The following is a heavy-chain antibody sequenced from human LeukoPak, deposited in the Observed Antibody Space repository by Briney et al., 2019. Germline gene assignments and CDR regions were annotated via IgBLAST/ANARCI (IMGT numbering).Heavy chain of an antibody. CDR3: ARVPHLDYGSGRNGMDV. Sequence: SVKVSCKASGGTFSSYAISWVRQATGQGLEWMGGIIPIFGTANYAQKFQGRVTITADESTSTAYMELSSLRSEDTAVYYCARVPHLDYGSGRNGMDVWGQGTTVTVSS. J-gene: IGHJ6*02. CDR2: IIPIFGTA. D-gene: IGHD3-10*01. CDR1: GGTFSSYA. V-gene: IGHV1-69*13.